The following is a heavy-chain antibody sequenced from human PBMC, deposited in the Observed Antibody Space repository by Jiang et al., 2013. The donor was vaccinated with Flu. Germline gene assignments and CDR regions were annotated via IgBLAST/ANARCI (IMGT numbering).Heavy chain of an antibody. V-gene: IGHV1-2*04. J-gene: IGHJ4*02. CDR2: INPNSGGT. D-gene: IGHD1-26*01. CDR3: ARGTFSGSYYEFDY. Sequence: EVKKPGASVKVSCKASGYTFTGYYMHWVRQAPGQGLEWMGWINPNSGGTNYAQKFQGWVTMTRDTSISTAYMELSRLRSDDTAVYYCARGTFSGSYYEFDYWGQGTLVTVSS. CDR1: GYTFTGYY.